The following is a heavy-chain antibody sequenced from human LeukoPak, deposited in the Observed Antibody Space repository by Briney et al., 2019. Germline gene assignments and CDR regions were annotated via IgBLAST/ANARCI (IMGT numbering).Heavy chain of an antibody. J-gene: IGHJ3*02. Sequence: SEILSLTCAVYGGSFSGYYWGWIRQPPGKGLEWIGSIYYSGSTYYNPSLKSRVTISVDTSKNQFSLKLSSVTAADTAVYYCARDTLGYDFWSGSRTHAFDIWGQGTMVTVSS. CDR2: IYYSGST. CDR3: ARDTLGYDFWSGSRTHAFDI. V-gene: IGHV4-34*01. CDR1: GGSFSGYY. D-gene: IGHD3-3*01.